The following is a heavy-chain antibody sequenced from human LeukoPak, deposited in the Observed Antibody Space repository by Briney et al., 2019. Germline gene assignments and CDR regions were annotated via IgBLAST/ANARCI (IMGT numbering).Heavy chain of an antibody. J-gene: IGHJ6*02. CDR2: ISSSSSTI. Sequence: PGGSLRLSCAASGFTFSSYSMMWVRQAPGKGREGVSYISSSSSTIYYADSVKGRFSIPRDNAKNSLYLQMKSLRAEDKAVYYCARSRRRAWFGKLLSSPYGMDVWGQGTTVTVSS. V-gene: IGHV3-48*01. CDR3: ARSRRRAWFGKLLSSPYGMDV. CDR1: GFTFSSYS. D-gene: IGHD3-10*01.